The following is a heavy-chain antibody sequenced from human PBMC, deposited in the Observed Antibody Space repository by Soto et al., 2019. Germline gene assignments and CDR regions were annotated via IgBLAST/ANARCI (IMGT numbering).Heavy chain of an antibody. CDR1: GDSISSGGYY. Sequence: QVQLQESGPGLVKPSQTLSLTCTVSGDSISSGGYYWSWIRQHPGKGLEWIGYIYYSGSTYYNPSIRSRISRPVESSKSQFSLKLSSVTAADTAVYYCANVGETVITSIVFAPWGQGTLVTVSS. V-gene: IGHV4-31*03. CDR3: ANVGETVITSIVFAP. CDR2: IYYSGST. D-gene: IGHD3-16*01. J-gene: IGHJ5*02.